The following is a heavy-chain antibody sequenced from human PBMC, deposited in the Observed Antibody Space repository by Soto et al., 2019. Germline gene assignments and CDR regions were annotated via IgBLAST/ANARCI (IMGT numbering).Heavy chain of an antibody. CDR2: IYYSGST. V-gene: IGHV4-59*12. CDR3: ARDLRVSRYGTNWFDP. Sequence: SETLSLTCTVSGGSISSYYWSWIRQPPGKGLEWIGYIYYSGSTNYNPSLKSRVTISVDTSKNQFSLKLSSVTAADTAVYYCARDLRVSRYGTNWFDPWGQGTLVTVSS. J-gene: IGHJ5*02. D-gene: IGHD5-18*01. CDR1: GGSISSYY.